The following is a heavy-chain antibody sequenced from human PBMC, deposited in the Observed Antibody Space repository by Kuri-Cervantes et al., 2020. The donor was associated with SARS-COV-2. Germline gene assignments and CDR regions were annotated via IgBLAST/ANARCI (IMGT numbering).Heavy chain of an antibody. Sequence: ASVKVSCKASGYAFTSYGISWVRQAPGQGLEWMGWISAYNGNTNYAQKLQGRVTMTTDTSTSTAYMDLSSLRSEDTAVYYCASCTSCYFGDYRVTFDYWGQGTLVTVSS. CDR3: ASCTSCYFGDYRVTFDY. J-gene: IGHJ4*02. CDR1: GYAFTSYG. D-gene: IGHD2-2*01. V-gene: IGHV1-18*01. CDR2: ISAYNGNT.